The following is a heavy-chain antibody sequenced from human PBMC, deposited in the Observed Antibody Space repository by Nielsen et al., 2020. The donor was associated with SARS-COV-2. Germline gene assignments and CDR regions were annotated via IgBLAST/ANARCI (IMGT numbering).Heavy chain of an antibody. Sequence: PGKGLEWIGSIYHSGSTYYNPSLKSRVTISVDTSKNQFSLKLSSVTAADTAVYYCARVERVTMRVVVMQGYFQYWGQGTLVTVSS. J-gene: IGHJ1*01. CDR2: IYHSGST. D-gene: IGHD3-22*01. V-gene: IGHV4-38-2*02. CDR3: ARVERVTMRVVVMQGYFQY.